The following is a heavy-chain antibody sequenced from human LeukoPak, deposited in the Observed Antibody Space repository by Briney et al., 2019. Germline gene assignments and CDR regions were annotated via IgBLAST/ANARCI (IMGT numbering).Heavy chain of an antibody. Sequence: ASVKVSRKASGYTFTSYGISWVRQAPGQGLEWMGWISAYNGNTNYAQKLQGRVTMTTDTSTSTAYMELRSLRSDDTAVYYCARDTDIVVVVAASYYGMDVWGQGTTVTVSS. CDR1: GYTFTSYG. J-gene: IGHJ6*02. CDR3: ARDTDIVVVVAASYYGMDV. D-gene: IGHD2-15*01. CDR2: ISAYNGNT. V-gene: IGHV1-18*01.